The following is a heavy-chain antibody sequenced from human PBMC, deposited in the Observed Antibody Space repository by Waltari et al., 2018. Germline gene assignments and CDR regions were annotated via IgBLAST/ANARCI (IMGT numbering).Heavy chain of an antibody. Sequence: EVQLLESGGGLVQPGGSLRRAWAASGFTLSTYAMSWVGQVPGKGLEWVSGINDSGDSTYYADSVKGRFSISKDKSKNTLFLQMSSLRPDDTAVYYCAKGDTGTKMRFDYWGQGTLVTVSS. D-gene: IGHD1-7*01. V-gene: IGHV3-23*01. CDR1: GFTLSTYA. J-gene: IGHJ4*02. CDR2: INDSGDST. CDR3: AKGDTGTKMRFDY.